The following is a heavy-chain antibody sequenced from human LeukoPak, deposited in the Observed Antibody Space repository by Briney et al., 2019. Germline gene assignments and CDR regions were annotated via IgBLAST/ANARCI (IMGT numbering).Heavy chain of an antibody. J-gene: IGHJ6*04. CDR1: GFTFSSYA. Sequence: PGGSLRLSCAASGFTFSSYAMHWVRQAPGKGLEWVAVISYDGSNKYYADSVKGRFTISRDNSKSTLYLQMNSLRAEDTAVYYCARDYYGMDVWGKGTTVTVSS. CDR2: ISYDGSNK. V-gene: IGHV3-30*04. CDR3: ARDYYGMDV.